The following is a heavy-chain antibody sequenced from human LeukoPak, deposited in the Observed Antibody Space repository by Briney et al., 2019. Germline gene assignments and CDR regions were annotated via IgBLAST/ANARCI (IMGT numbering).Heavy chain of an antibody. Sequence: SETLSLTCTVSGGSISSSSYYWGWIRQPPGKGLEWIGSIYYSGSTYYNPSLKSRVTISVDTSKNQFSLKLSSVTAADTAVYYCARLHDYVWGGPRSYYFDYWGQGTLVTVSS. J-gene: IGHJ4*02. CDR1: GGSISSSSYY. V-gene: IGHV4-39*01. CDR2: IYYSGST. CDR3: ARLHDYVWGGPRSYYFDY. D-gene: IGHD3-16*01.